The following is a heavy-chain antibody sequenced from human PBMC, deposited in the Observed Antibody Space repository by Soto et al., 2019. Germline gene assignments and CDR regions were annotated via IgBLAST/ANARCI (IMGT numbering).Heavy chain of an antibody. CDR3: ARDREVLVTNYGMAV. J-gene: IGHJ6*01. CDR1: RFTFGSYW. CDR2: INVDGTET. Sequence: PGGSLRLSCTAPRFTFGSYWMHWVRQAPGKGLVWVSDINVDGTETWYADSVKGRFTISRDNDKKTLYLHMTGLRVDDTGVYYCARDREVLVTNYGMAVWGQGTTVTVSS. D-gene: IGHD1-26*01. V-gene: IGHV3-74*01.